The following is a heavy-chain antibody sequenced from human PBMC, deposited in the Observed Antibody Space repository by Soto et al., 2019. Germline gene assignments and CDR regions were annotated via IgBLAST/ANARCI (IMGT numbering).Heavy chain of an antibody. CDR2: ISGSGGST. CDR1: GFTFSSYA. CDR3: AKFRVLVRYCSGGSCYEDY. Sequence: GGSLRLSCAASGFTFSSYAMSWVRQAPGKGLEWVSAISGSGGSTYYADSVKGRFTISRDNSKNTLYLQMNSLRAEDTAVYYCAKFRVLVRYCSGGSCYEDYWGQGTLVTVYS. D-gene: IGHD2-15*01. V-gene: IGHV3-23*01. J-gene: IGHJ4*02.